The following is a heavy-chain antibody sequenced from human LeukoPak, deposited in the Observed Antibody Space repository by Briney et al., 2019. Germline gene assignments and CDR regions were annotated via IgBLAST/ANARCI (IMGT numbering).Heavy chain of an antibody. CDR3: ARDRWGMYYFDY. D-gene: IGHD4-23*01. CDR1: GGTFSSYA. V-gene: IGHV1-69*13. Sequence: SVKVSCTASGGTFSSYAISWVRQAPGQGLEWMGGIIPIFGTANYAQNFQGRVTITADESTSTAYMELSSLRSEDTAVYYCARDRWGMYYFDYWGQGTLVTVSS. J-gene: IGHJ4*02. CDR2: IIPIFGTA.